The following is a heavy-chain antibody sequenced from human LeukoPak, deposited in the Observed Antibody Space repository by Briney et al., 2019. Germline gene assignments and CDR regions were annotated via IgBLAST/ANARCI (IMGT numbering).Heavy chain of an antibody. CDR3: ARGRSPKRRFLEWPPKDWYFDY. V-gene: IGHV4-31*03. J-gene: IGHJ4*02. CDR1: GGSISSGGYY. D-gene: IGHD3-3*01. CDR2: IYYSGST. Sequence: PSQTLSLTCTVSGGSISSGGYYWSWIRQHPGKGLEWIGYIYYSGSTYYNPSLKSRVTVSVDTSKNQFSLKLSSVTAADTAVYYCARGRSPKRRFLEWPPKDWYFDYWGQGTLVTVSS.